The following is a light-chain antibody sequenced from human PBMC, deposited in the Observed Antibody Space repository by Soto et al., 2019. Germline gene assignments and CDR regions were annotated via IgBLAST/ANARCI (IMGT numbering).Light chain of an antibody. CDR2: GAS. Sequence: DIQMTQSPSSLSASVGDRVTITCRASQSISSYLNWYQQKPGKAPNFLIYGASSLQSGVPSRFTGSGSRTDFTLTISSLQPEDFSTYYCQQRYSTPLSFGGGNKGEI. CDR1: QSISSY. CDR3: QQRYSTPLS. V-gene: IGKV1-39*01. J-gene: IGKJ4*01.